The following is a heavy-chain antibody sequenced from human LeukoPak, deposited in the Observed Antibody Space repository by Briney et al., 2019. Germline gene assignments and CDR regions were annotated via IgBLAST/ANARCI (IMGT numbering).Heavy chain of an antibody. Sequence: SGGSLRLSCAASGFTFSSYEMNWVRQAPGKGLEWVSYISSSGSTIYYADSVKGRFTISRDNARNSLYLQMNSLRAEDTAVYYCARGVAGTVHYFQHWGQGTLVTVSS. CDR3: ARGVAGTVHYFQH. CDR1: GFTFSSYE. V-gene: IGHV3-48*03. J-gene: IGHJ1*01. D-gene: IGHD6-19*01. CDR2: ISSSGSTI.